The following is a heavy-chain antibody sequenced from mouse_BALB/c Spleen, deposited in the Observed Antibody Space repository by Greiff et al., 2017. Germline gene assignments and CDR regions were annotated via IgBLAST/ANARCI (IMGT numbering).Heavy chain of an antibody. D-gene: IGHD2-10*02. CDR3: ARRYGSSYYFDY. Sequence: QVQLQQSGAELARPGASVKMSCKASGYTFTSNTMHWVKQRPGQGLEWIGYINPSSGYTNYNQKFKDKATLTADKSSSTAYMQLSSLTSEDSAVYYCARRYGSSYYFDYWGQGTTLTVSS. J-gene: IGHJ2*01. V-gene: IGHV1-4*01. CDR1: GYTFTSNT. CDR2: INPSSGYT.